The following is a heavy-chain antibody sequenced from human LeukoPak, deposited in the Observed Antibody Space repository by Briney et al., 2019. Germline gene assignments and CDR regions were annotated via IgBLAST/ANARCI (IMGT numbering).Heavy chain of an antibody. V-gene: IGHV3-23*01. CDR3: AKGHRLCSSGNCNSQVDS. CDR1: GFTFSSYA. D-gene: IGHD2-15*01. CDR2: ISGSGTAT. J-gene: IGHJ5*01. Sequence: GGSLRLSCAASGFTFSSYAMSWVRQAPGKGLVWISTISGSGTATHYADSVKGRFTIPRDNSKNTLYLQMNSLRADDTAAYYCAKGHRLCSSGNCNSQVDSWGHGTLVIVPS.